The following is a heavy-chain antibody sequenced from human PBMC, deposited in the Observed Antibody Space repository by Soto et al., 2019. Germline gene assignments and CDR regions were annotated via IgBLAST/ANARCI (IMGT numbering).Heavy chain of an antibody. CDR1: GGSISSSSYY. Sequence: QLQLQESGPGLVKPSETLSLTCTVYGGSISSSSYYWVWIRPPPGKGMEWIGSIYYSGSTNYNPSLKSRLTISVAKSKNQFSLQLSSVTAADRAMYYCATLRELEAIFYYWGQGTLVTVSS. CDR2: IYYSGST. V-gene: IGHV4-39*01. D-gene: IGHD3-10*01. J-gene: IGHJ4*02. CDR3: ATLRELEAIFYY.